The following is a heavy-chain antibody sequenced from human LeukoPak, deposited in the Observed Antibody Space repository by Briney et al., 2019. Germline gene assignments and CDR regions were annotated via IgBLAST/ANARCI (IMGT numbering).Heavy chain of an antibody. J-gene: IGHJ4*02. Sequence: SETLSLTCTVSGGSISSSSYCWGWIRQPPGKGLEWIGSIYYSGSPYYNTSLKSRVSLSLDTSKKQFSLQLSSVTDADTAVYYCARTGYYDILSGYYRDWGQGTLVTVSS. CDR3: ARTGYYDILSGYYRD. CDR2: IYYSGSP. V-gene: IGHV4-39*07. D-gene: IGHD3-9*01. CDR1: GGSISSSSYC.